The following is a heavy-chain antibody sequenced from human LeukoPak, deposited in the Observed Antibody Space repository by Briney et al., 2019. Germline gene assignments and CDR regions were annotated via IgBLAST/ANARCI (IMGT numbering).Heavy chain of an antibody. CDR1: GGSISSGDYY. CDR3: ARGGWFGELLSPFYHYYGMDV. D-gene: IGHD3-10*01. V-gene: IGHV4-30-4*01. CDR2: IYYSGST. Sequence: SETLSLTCTVSGGSISSGDYYWSWIRQPPGKGLEWIGYIYYSGSTYYNPSLKSRVTISVDTSKNQFSLKLSSVTAADTAVYYCARGGWFGELLSPFYHYYGMDVWGKGTTVTVSS. J-gene: IGHJ6*04.